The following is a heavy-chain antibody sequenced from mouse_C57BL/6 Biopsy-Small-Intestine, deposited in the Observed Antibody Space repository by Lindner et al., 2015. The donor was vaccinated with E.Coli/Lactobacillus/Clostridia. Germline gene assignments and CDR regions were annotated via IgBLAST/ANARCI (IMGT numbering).Heavy chain of an antibody. CDR3: ARHAVGPYRYFDV. CDR2: IGYSGNT. CDR1: LLHHSDY. J-gene: IGHJ1*03. D-gene: IGHD1-1*01. Sequence: VQLQESGPGLAKPSQSLSLTLFCHWLLHHSDYWNWIRKFPGNKFEYMGFIGYSGNTYYNPSLKSRISITRDTSKNQYYLQLKSVTAEDTATYYCARHAVGPYRYFDVWGTGTTVTVSS. V-gene: IGHV3-8*01.